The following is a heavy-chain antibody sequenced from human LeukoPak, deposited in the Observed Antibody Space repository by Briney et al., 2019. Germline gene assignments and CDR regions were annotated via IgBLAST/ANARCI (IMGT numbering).Heavy chain of an antibody. CDR3: ARGPAEGSFDY. CDR2: INHSGST. Sequence: SETLSLTCAVYGGSFSGYYWSWIRQPPGKGLEWIGEINHSGSTNYNPSLKSRVTISVDTSKNQFSLKLSSVTAADMAVYYCARGPAEGSFDYWGQGTLVTVSS. V-gene: IGHV4-34*01. J-gene: IGHJ4*02. CDR1: GGSFSGYY.